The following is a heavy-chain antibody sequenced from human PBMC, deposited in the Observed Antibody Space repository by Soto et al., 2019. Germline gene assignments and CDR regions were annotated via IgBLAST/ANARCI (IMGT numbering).Heavy chain of an antibody. Sequence: GGSLRLSCASSGFTFSSYGMHWVRQAPGKGLEWVAVISYDGSNKYYADSVKGRFTISRDNSKNTLYLQMNSLRADDTAVYYCAKDSRADCSGNSCYSGADYFQYWGQGTLVTVSS. D-gene: IGHD2-15*01. V-gene: IGHV3-30*18. J-gene: IGHJ1*01. CDR3: AKDSRADCSGNSCYSGADYFQY. CDR2: ISYDGSNK. CDR1: GFTFSSYG.